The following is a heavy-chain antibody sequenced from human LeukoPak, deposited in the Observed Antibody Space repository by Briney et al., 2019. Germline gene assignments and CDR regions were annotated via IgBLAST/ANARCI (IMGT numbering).Heavy chain of an antibody. CDR1: GGSISSYY. D-gene: IGHD3-9*01. J-gene: IGHJ4*02. Sequence: SETLSLTCTVSGGSISSYYWSWIRQPPGKGLEWIGYIYYSGTTNYNPSLKSRVTISVDTSKNQFSLKLSSVTAADTAVYYCARHEWGNWLPSDYWGQGTLVTVSS. CDR3: ARHEWGNWLPSDY. V-gene: IGHV4-59*08. CDR2: IYYSGTT.